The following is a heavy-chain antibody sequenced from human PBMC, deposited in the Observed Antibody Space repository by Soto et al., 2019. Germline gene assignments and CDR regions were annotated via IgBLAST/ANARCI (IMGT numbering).Heavy chain of an antibody. D-gene: IGHD6-19*01. Sequence: SGPTLVNPTETLTLTCTFSGFSLSTSGVGVGWIRQSPGKALEWLAVVYWDNDKRYSPSLKTRLTITKDTSKNQVVLTMTNVDLVDTVTYYCAHRLFTSGWLWDTGVFDYWGQGTLVSVAS. CDR2: VYWDNDK. J-gene: IGHJ4*02. CDR1: GFSLSTSGVG. V-gene: IGHV2-5*02. CDR3: AHRLFTSGWLWDTGVFDY.